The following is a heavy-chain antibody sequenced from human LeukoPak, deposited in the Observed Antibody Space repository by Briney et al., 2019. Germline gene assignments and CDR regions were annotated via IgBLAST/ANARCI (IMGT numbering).Heavy chain of an antibody. D-gene: IGHD3-10*01. Sequence: SETLSLTCTVSGGSISSSSYYWGWIRQPPGKGLEWIGSIYYSGSTYYNPSLKSRVTISVDTSKNQFSLKLSSVTAADTAVYYCATGQWFGELRQWYNWFDPWGQGTLVTVSS. CDR1: GGSISSSSYY. V-gene: IGHV4-39*07. CDR2: IYYSGST. J-gene: IGHJ5*02. CDR3: ATGQWFGELRQWYNWFDP.